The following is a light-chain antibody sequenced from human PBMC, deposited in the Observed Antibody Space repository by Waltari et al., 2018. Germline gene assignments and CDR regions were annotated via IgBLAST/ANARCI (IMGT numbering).Light chain of an antibody. Sequence: DIQMTQSPSTLSASVGDRVTITGRASQSIIDLLAWYQQKPGKAPKLLIYNASNLKGGVPSRFSGSGFGTEFTLTISSLQPDDFATYHCQQYKSYPTFGQGTKVEI. V-gene: IGKV1-5*03. CDR1: QSIIDL. J-gene: IGKJ1*01. CDR3: QQYKSYPT. CDR2: NAS.